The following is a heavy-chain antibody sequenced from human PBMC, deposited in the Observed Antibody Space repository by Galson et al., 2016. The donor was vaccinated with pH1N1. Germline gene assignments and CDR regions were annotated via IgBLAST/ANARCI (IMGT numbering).Heavy chain of an antibody. CDR1: GFGFSSYA. Sequence: SLRLSCAASGFGFSSYAMSWVRQAPGKGLEWVSSVSGSGGYTYDADSVKGRFTVSRDNPNSTLYLQMNSPRVEDTALYYCAKANFGGYDLDAFDIWGQGTMVTVSS. D-gene: IGHD5-12*01. CDR3: AKANFGGYDLDAFDI. CDR2: VSGSGGYT. V-gene: IGHV3-23*01. J-gene: IGHJ3*02.